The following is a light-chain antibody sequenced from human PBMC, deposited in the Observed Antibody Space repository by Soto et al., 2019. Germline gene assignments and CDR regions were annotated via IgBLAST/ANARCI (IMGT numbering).Light chain of an antibody. Sequence: QSALAQPRSVSGSPGQSVTISCTGSISDVGGYKHVSWYQQHPGKAPRLMIFDVTKRPSGVPDCFSGSKSGNTASLTISGLQAEDEADYYCCSYAGSYVVFGGGTKLTVL. CDR3: CSYAGSYVV. V-gene: IGLV2-11*01. J-gene: IGLJ2*01. CDR1: ISDVGGYKH. CDR2: DVT.